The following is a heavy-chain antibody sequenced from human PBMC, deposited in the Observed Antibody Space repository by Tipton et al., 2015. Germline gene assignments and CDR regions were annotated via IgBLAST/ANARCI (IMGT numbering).Heavy chain of an antibody. Sequence: TLSLTCAVSGGSVSSSSYYWGWIRQPPGKGLEWIGTIYYTGSTSYNPSLKSRVTISVATSKNQFSLKLSSVTAADTAVYYCADPLYCSGGGCYPSGYWGQGTLVTFSS. V-gene: IGHV4-39*01. CDR3: ADPLYCSGGGCYPSGY. D-gene: IGHD2-15*01. CDR2: IYYTGST. CDR1: GGSVSSSSYY. J-gene: IGHJ4*02.